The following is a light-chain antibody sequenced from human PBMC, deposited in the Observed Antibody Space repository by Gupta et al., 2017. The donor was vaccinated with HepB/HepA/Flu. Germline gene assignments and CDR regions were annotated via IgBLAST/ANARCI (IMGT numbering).Light chain of an antibody. CDR2: WAS. J-gene: IGKJ1*01. CDR1: QSVLYRSNNLNY. CDR3: QQYYSTPWT. Sequence: DLVVTQSPVSLAVSLGERATINRNSSQSVLYRSNNLNYLTWYQLKPRQPPKLLIYWASTRESGVPDRFSGSGSGTDFTLTISSLQAEDVAVYYCQQYYSTPWTFGQGTKVEIK. V-gene: IGKV4-1*01.